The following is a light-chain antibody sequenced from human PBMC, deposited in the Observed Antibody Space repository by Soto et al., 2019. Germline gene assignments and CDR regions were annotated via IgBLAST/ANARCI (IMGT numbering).Light chain of an antibody. J-gene: IGKJ2*01. V-gene: IGKV1-9*01. Sequence: DIQLTQSPSFLSASVGDRVTITCRASQGISSYLAWYQQKPGTAPKLLIYAASTLQSGVPSRFSGSGSGTEFALTISSLQPEDVATYYCQQLNSYPETFGQGTKLEIK. CDR3: QQLNSYPET. CDR2: AAS. CDR1: QGISSY.